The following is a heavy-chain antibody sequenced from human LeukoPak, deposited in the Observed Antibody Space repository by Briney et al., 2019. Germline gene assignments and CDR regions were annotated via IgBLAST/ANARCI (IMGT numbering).Heavy chain of an antibody. CDR1: GFTFSDYY. J-gene: IGHJ1*01. CDR2: ISSSGSTI. CDR3: ARDGRCSGGSCYRKYFQH. Sequence: GGSLRLSCAASGFTFSDYYMSWIRQAPGKGLEWVSYISSSGSTIYYADSVKGRFTISRDNAKNSLYLQMNSLRAEDTAVYYCARDGRCSGGSCYRKYFQHWGQGTLVTVSS. V-gene: IGHV3-11*01. D-gene: IGHD2-15*01.